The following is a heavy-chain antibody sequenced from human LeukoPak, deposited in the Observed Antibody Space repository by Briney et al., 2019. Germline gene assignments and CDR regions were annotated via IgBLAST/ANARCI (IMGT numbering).Heavy chain of an antibody. CDR1: GVSISSYY. Sequence: SETLSLTCTVSGVSISSYYWSWIRQPAGKGLEWIGRIYTSGSTNYNPSLKSRVTMSVDTSKNQFSLKLSSVTAADTAVYYCARELYYYDSSGYRFDYWGQGTLVTVSS. J-gene: IGHJ4*02. CDR2: IYTSGST. V-gene: IGHV4-4*07. CDR3: ARELYYYDSSGYRFDY. D-gene: IGHD3-22*01.